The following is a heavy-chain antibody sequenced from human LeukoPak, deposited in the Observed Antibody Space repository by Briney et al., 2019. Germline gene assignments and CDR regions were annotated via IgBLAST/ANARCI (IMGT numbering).Heavy chain of an antibody. J-gene: IGHJ3*02. CDR3: AITNEAVDTAMLSPVDAFDI. V-gene: IGHV3-66*01. D-gene: IGHD5-18*01. CDR1: GFTVSSNY. CDR2: IYSGGST. Sequence: GGSLRLSCAASGFTVSSNYMSWVRQAPGKGLEWVSVIYSGGSTYYADSVKGRFTISRDNSKNTLYLQMNSLRAEDTAVYYCAITNEAVDTAMLSPVDAFDIWGQGTMVTVPS.